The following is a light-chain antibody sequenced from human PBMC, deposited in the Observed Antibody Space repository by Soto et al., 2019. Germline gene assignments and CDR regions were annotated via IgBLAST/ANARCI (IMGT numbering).Light chain of an antibody. Sequence: QSALTQSASVSGSPGQSITISCTGTSSDVGGYNYVSWYQQHPGEAPKLIIYEVSNRPSGVSTRFSGSKSGNTASLAISGLQPEDEADYYCSSYTRSGTLVFGGGTKLTVL. J-gene: IGLJ2*01. CDR3: SSYTRSGTLV. V-gene: IGLV2-14*01. CDR2: EVS. CDR1: SSDVGGYNY.